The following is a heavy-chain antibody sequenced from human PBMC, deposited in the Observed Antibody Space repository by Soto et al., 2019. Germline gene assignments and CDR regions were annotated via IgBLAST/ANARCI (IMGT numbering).Heavy chain of an antibody. J-gene: IGHJ5*02. V-gene: IGHV5-51*01. Sequence: EVQLVQSGAEVKKPGESLKISCQGSGYRFTTYWIGWVRQMPGKGLEWMGIIYPDDSDTIYSPSFQGQVTISVDKSISTAYLQWSSLKASDTAMYYRARRSDYSTSWYWFGPWGQGTLVTVSS. D-gene: IGHD6-13*01. CDR1: GYRFTTYW. CDR2: IYPDDSDT. CDR3: ARRSDYSTSWYWFGP.